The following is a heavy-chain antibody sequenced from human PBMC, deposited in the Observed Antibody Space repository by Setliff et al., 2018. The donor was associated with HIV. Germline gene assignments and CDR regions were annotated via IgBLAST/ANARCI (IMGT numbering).Heavy chain of an antibody. CDR2: IRYDGSNK. J-gene: IGHJ4*02. CDR1: GFSFSNYG. V-gene: IGHV3-30*02. CDR3: AKDPGYSSGHGV. D-gene: IGHD6-19*01. Sequence: PGGSLRLSCVASGFSFSNYGMHWVRQAPGKGLEWMTFIRYDGSNKYYADSVKGRFTISRDNSKNTLYLQMNSLTTEDTAVYYCAKDPGYSSGHGVWGQGTLVTVSS.